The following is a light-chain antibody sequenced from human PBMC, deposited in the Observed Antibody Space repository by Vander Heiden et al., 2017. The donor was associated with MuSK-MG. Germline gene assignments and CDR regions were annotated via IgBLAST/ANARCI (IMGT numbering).Light chain of an antibody. V-gene: IGLV3-1*01. J-gene: IGLJ2*01. CDR3: QTWDNTHVV. CDR1: ELGDKF. CDR2: QDV. Sequence: SYELTQPPSVSLSPGQTAIITCTGDELGDKFVCWYQQRSGQSPVLVIYQDVKRPSGIPERFSGTNSGNTATLTISGTQAMDEADYYCQTWDNTHVVFGGGTKLTVL.